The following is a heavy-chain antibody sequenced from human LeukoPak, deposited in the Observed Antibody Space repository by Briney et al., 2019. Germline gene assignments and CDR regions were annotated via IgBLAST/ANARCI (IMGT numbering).Heavy chain of an antibody. Sequence: GGSLRLSWAASGFTFSNAWMSWVRQAPGKGLEWVGRIKSKTDGGTTDYAAPVKGRFTISRDDSKNTLYLQMNSLKTEDTAVYYCTTYVLRFLEWLSSVDYWGQGTLVTVSS. V-gene: IGHV3-15*01. CDR3: TTYVLRFLEWLSSVDY. D-gene: IGHD3-3*01. J-gene: IGHJ4*02. CDR2: IKSKTDGGTT. CDR1: GFTFSNAW.